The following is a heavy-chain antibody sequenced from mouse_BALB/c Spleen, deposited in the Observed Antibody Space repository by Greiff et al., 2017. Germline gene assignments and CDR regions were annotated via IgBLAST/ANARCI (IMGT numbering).Heavy chain of an antibody. Sequence: VQLHQSGAELVKPGASVKMSCKAFGYTFTTYPIEWMKQNHGKSLEWIGNFHPYNDDTKYNEKFKGKAKLTVEKSSSTVYLELSRLTSDDSAVYYCARGGIYDGYYYAMDYWGPGTSVTVSS. J-gene: IGHJ4*01. CDR2: FHPYNDDT. V-gene: IGHV1-47*01. CDR1: GYTFTTYP. D-gene: IGHD2-2*01. CDR3: ARGGIYDGYYYAMDY.